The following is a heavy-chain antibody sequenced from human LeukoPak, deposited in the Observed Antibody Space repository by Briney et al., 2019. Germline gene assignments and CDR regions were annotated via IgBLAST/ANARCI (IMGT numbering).Heavy chain of an antibody. D-gene: IGHD3-22*01. CDR2: IFYSGST. J-gene: IGHJ5*02. CDR1: GGSVSSGGYY. V-gene: IGHV4-31*03. Sequence: SGTLSLTCTVSGGSVSSGGYYWTWIRQHPGTGLEFIGYIFYSGSTYYNPSLKSRVTISLDTSNNQFSLKLSSVTAADTAVYYCARVGSYAGSGYYSHNWFDPWGQGTLVTVSS. CDR3: ARVGSYAGSGYYSHNWFDP.